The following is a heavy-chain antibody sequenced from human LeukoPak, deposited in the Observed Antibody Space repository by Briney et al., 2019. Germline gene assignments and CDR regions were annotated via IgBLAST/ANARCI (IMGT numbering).Heavy chain of an antibody. CDR2: ISFDGSNT. D-gene: IGHD5-12*01. V-gene: IGHV3-30-3*02. J-gene: IGHJ6*02. CDR3: AKRLVTGYYGMDV. Sequence: GGSLRLSCAASGFTFSSYAMHWVRQAPGKGLEWVAVISFDGSNTYYADSVKGRFTISRDNSKNTLYLQMNSLRAEDTAVYYCAKRLVTGYYGMDVWGQGTTVTVSS. CDR1: GFTFSSYA.